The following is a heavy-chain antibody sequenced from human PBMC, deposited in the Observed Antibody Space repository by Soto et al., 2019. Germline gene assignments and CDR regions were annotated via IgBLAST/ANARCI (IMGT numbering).Heavy chain of an antibody. CDR2: INPNSGGT. Sequence: ASVKVSCKASGYTFTGYYMHWVRQAPGQGLEWMGWINPNSGGTNYAQKFQGRVTMTRDTSISTAYMELSRLRSDDTAVYYCARDLYYSDRRGVGYWGQGTLVTVSS. J-gene: IGHJ4*02. D-gene: IGHD3-22*01. CDR3: ARDLYYSDRRGVGY. V-gene: IGHV1-2*02. CDR1: GYTFTGYY.